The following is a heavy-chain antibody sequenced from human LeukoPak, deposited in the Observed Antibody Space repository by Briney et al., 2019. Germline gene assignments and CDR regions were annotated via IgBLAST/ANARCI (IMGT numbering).Heavy chain of an antibody. CDR3: ARARYHYNYAMDV. D-gene: IGHD2-2*01. CDR2: IGSSGSTI. Sequence: GGSLRLSCAASGFTFSSYEMNWVRQAPGKGLEWVSYIGSSGSTIYYADSVKGRFTISRDNAKNSLHLQMNSLGAEDTAVYYCARARYHYNYAMDVWGQGTTVTVSS. V-gene: IGHV3-48*03. J-gene: IGHJ6*02. CDR1: GFTFSSYE.